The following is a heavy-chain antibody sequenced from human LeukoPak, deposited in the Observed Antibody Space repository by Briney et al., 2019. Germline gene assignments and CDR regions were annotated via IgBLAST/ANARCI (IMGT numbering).Heavy chain of an antibody. CDR2: INPNSGGT. D-gene: IGHD5/OR15-5a*01. V-gene: IGHV1-2*04. J-gene: IGHJ5*02. CDR1: GYTFTGYY. CDR3: ARAVYGNWFDP. Sequence: ASVKASCKASGYTFTGYYMHWVRQAPGQGLEWMGWINPNSGGTNYAQKFQGWVTMTRDTSISTTYMELSRLRSDDTAVYYCARAVYGNWFDPWGQGTLVTVSS.